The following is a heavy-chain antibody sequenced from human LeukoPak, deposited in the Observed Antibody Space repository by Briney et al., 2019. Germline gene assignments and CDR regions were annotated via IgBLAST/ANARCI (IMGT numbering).Heavy chain of an antibody. CDR1: GFTFSSYS. D-gene: IGHD6-6*01. CDR3: VRALGSSSADY. V-gene: IGHV3-21*01. Sequence: GGSLRLSCAASGFTFSSYSMNWVRQAPGKGLEWVSSISSSSSYIYYADSVEGRFTISRDNAKNSVSLQMNSLRGEDTAVYYCVRALGSSSADYWGQGTLVTVSS. J-gene: IGHJ4*02. CDR2: ISSSSSYI.